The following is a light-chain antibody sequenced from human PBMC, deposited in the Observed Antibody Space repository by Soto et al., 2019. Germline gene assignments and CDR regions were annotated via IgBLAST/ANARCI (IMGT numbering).Light chain of an antibody. CDR2: GAS. J-gene: IGKJ4*01. CDR3: QQRSNWPPVT. Sequence: EIVMTQSPATLSVSPWERATLSCRASQSVSSNLAWYQQKPDQAPRLLIYGASTRATGIPARFSGSGSGTDFTLAISSLEPEDFAVYYCQQRSNWPPVTFGGGTKVDIK. V-gene: IGKV3-15*01. CDR1: QSVSSN.